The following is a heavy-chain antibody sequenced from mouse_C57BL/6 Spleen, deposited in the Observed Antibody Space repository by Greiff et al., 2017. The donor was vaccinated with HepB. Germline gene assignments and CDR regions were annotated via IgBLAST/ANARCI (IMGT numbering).Heavy chain of an antibody. CDR1: GYTFTDYY. CDR3: ALTGKRFAY. CDR2: INPNNGGT. V-gene: IGHV1-26*01. D-gene: IGHD4-1*01. Sequence: EVQLQQSGPELVKPGASVKISCKASGYTFTDYYMNWVKQSHGKSLEWIGDINPNNGGTSYNQKFKGKATLTVDKSSSTAYMELRSLTSEDSAVYYCALTGKRFAYWGQGTLVTVSA. J-gene: IGHJ3*01.